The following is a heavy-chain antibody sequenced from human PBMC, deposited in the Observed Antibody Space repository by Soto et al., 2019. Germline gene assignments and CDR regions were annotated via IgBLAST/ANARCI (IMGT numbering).Heavy chain of an antibody. CDR1: GGTFSSYA. Sequence: SVKVSCKASGGTFSSYAISWVRQAPGQGLEWMGGIIPIFGTANYAQKFQGRVTITADESTSTAYMELSSLRSEDTAVYYCAREILRVRGAQGVYYYYGMDVWGQGTTVTVSS. CDR3: AREILRVRGAQGVYYYYGMDV. D-gene: IGHD3-10*01. CDR2: IIPIFGTA. J-gene: IGHJ6*02. V-gene: IGHV1-69*13.